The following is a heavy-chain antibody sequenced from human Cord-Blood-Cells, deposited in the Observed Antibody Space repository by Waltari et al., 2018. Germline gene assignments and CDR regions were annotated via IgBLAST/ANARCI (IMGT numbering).Heavy chain of an antibody. CDR3: ARMRSMGWFDP. Sequence: QVTLKESGPVLVKPTETLTLTCTVSGFSLSTARMGVSWFRQPPWKALGWLSHIFPNEQKSYSTSLKSRLTNSKDTSKSQVVLTMTNMDPVDTSTYYCARMRSMGWFDPWGQGTLVTVSS. CDR2: IFPNEQK. J-gene: IGHJ5*02. CDR1: GFSLSTARMG. V-gene: IGHV2-26*01. D-gene: IGHD2-8*01.